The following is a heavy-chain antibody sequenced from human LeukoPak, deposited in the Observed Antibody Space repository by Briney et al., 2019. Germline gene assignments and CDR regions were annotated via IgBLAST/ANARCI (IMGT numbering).Heavy chain of an antibody. V-gene: IGHV3-48*03. Sequence: GGSLSLSCAASGFTFSSYEMNWVRQAPGKGLEWVSYISSSGSTIYYADSVKGRFTISRDNAKNSLYLQKNSLRAEDTAVYYCARDGTYYFDYWGQGTLVTVSS. CDR3: ARDGTYYFDY. CDR2: ISSSGSTI. J-gene: IGHJ4*02. D-gene: IGHD1-26*01. CDR1: GFTFSSYE.